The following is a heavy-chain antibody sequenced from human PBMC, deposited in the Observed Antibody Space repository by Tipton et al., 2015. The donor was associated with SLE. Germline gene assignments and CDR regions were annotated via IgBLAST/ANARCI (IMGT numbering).Heavy chain of an antibody. CDR2: IYYSGST. CDR1: GGSISSISYY. V-gene: IGHV4-39*07. CDR3: ARKVEVDWYFDL. Sequence: TLSLTCTVSGGSISSISYYWGWIRQPPGKGLEWIGYIYYSGSTNYNPSLKSRVTISVDTSKNQFSLKLSSVTAADTAVYYCARKVEVDWYFDLWGRGTLVTVSS. J-gene: IGHJ2*01.